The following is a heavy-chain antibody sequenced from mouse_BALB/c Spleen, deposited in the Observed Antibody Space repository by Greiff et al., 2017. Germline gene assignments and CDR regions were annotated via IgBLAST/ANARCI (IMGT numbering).Heavy chain of an antibody. V-gene: IGHV10-1*02. CDR1: GFTFNTYA. CDR2: IRSKSNNYAT. D-gene: IGHD1-1*01. CDR3: VRERYYYGSSYGYFDV. Sequence: EVQLVESGGGLVQPKGSLKLSCAASGFTFNTYAMNWVRQAPGKGLEWVARIRSKSNNYATYYADSVKDRFTISRDDSQSMLYLQMNNLKTEDTAMYYCVRERYYYGSSYGYFDVWGAGTTVTVSS. J-gene: IGHJ1*01.